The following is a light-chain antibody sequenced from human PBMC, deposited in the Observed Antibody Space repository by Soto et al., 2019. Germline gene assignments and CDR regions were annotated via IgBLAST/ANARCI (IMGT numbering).Light chain of an antibody. CDR3: QSYDSSLIGWV. J-gene: IGLJ3*02. Sequence: QSVPTQPPSVSGAPGQKVTISCTGSSSKIGAGYDVHWYQQLPGTAPKLLIYGNSNRPSGVPDRFSGSKTGTSASLAIPGLQAEDEADYYCQSYDSSLIGWVFGGGTKLTVL. V-gene: IGLV1-40*01. CDR2: GNS. CDR1: SSKIGAGYD.